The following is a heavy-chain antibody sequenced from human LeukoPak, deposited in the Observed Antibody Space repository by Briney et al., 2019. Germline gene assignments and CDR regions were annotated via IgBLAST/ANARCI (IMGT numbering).Heavy chain of an antibody. CDR1: GYTFTSYG. Sequence: ASVKVSCKASGYTFTSYGISWVRQAPGQGLEWMGWISAYNGNTNYAQKLQGRVTMTTDTSTSTAYMELRSLRSDDTAVYYCARGVSSSWYGGAYYYYMDVWGKGTTVTVSS. CDR3: ARGVSSSWYGGAYYYYMDV. J-gene: IGHJ6*03. CDR2: ISAYNGNT. V-gene: IGHV1-18*01. D-gene: IGHD6-13*01.